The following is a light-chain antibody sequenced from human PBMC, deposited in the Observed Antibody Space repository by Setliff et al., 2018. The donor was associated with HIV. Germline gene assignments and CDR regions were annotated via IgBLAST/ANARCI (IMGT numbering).Light chain of an antibody. Sequence: QSVLAQPRSVSGSPGQSVTISCTGTSSDVGGYNYVSWYQQHPGKAPKLMIYDVSKRPSGVPDRFSGSKSGTSASLAISVLQSEDEADYYCAAWDDSLNGVIFGGGTQLTVL. J-gene: IGLJ2*01. CDR2: DVS. V-gene: IGLV2-11*01. CDR3: AAWDDSLNGVI. CDR1: SSDVGGYNY.